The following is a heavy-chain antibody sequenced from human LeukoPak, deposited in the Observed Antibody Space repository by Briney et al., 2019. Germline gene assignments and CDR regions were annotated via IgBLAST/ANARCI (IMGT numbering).Heavy chain of an antibody. CDR1: GYTFTGYY. J-gene: IGHJ4*02. Sequence: GASVKVSCKASGYTFTGYYMHWVRQAPGQGVEWMGWINPNSGGTNYAQKLQGRVTMTTDTSTSTAYMELRSLRSDDTAVYYCARDYSAATLYYFDYWGQGTLVTVSS. CDR3: ARDYSAATLYYFDY. D-gene: IGHD2-15*01. V-gene: IGHV1-2*02. CDR2: INPNSGGT.